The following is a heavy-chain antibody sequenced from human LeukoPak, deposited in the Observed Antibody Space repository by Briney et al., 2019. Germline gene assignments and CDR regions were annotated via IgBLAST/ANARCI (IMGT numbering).Heavy chain of an antibody. CDR3: AKVGRLVYDTRKNAYDI. CDR1: GFTFDDYA. Sequence: PGGSLRLSCAASGFTFDDYAMHWVRQAPGKGLEWVSLISGDGGSTYYADSVKGRFTISRDNSKNSLYLQMYSLRTEDTALYYCAKVGRLVYDTRKNAYDIWGQGTMVTVSS. V-gene: IGHV3-43*02. D-gene: IGHD3-22*01. J-gene: IGHJ3*02. CDR2: ISGDGGST.